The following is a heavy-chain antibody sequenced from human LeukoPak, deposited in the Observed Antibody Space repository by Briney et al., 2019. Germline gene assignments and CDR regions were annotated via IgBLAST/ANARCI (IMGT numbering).Heavy chain of an antibody. V-gene: IGHV1-2*02. Sequence: ASVKVSCKASGGTFSNYGVSWVRQAPGQGLEWMGWINPNSGGTNYAQKFQGRVTMTRDTSISTAYMELSRLRSDDTAVYYCARGQKVFWSGYYFDYWGQGTLVTVSS. CDR3: ARGQKVFWSGYYFDY. D-gene: IGHD3-3*01. CDR2: INPNSGGT. CDR1: GGTFSNYG. J-gene: IGHJ4*02.